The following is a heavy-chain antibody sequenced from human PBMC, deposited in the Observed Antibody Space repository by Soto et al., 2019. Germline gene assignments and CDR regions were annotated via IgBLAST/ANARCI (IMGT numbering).Heavy chain of an antibody. J-gene: IGHJ5*02. Sequence: SETLSLTCTVSGGSISSSSCYWGWIRQPPGKGLEWIGSIYYSGSTYYNPSLKSRVTISVDTSKNQFSLKLSSVTAADTAVYYCARHHFWSGYFDWFDPWGQGTLVTVSS. CDR3: ARHHFWSGYFDWFDP. V-gene: IGHV4-39*01. CDR1: GGSISSSSCY. CDR2: IYYSGST. D-gene: IGHD3-3*01.